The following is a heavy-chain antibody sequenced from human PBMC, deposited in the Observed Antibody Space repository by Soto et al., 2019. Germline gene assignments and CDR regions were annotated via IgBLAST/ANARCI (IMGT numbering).Heavy chain of an antibody. J-gene: IGHJ6*02. Sequence: QVQLVQSGGEVKKPGASVKVSCKASGYTFTIYGINWVRQAPGQGLEWMGWISPDNGNTNYAQKLQGRVRMTTDTSTSTEYMELRSRRYDDTAVYYCARALGYSGYSGMDVWGQETTVTGS. CDR2: ISPDNGNT. CDR3: ARALGYSGYSGMDV. V-gene: IGHV1-18*01. CDR1: GYTFTIYG. D-gene: IGHD5-12*01.